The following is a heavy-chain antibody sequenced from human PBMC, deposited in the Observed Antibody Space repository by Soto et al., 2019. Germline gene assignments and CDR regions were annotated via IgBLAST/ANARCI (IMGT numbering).Heavy chain of an antibody. J-gene: IGHJ4*02. D-gene: IGHD2-2*01. CDR2: IDHSGGT. CDR1: GGSFSGYY. CDR3: TRGPYCSSSSCYRAFEY. V-gene: IGHV4-34*01. Sequence: SETLSLTCAVYGGSFSGYYWSWIRQPPGKGLEWLGEIDHSGGTTYNPSLKSRVTISVDTSKNQFSLKLSSVTAADTAVYYCTRGPYCSSSSCYRAFEYWGQGTLVTVSS.